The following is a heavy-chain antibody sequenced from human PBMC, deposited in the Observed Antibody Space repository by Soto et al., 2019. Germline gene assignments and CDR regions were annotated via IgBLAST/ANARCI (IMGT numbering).Heavy chain of an antibody. V-gene: IGHV4-39*01. CDR1: GDSIIRSDFY. CDR3: ARHSLALRKNNWFDP. D-gene: IGHD3-3*02. J-gene: IGHJ5*02. CDR2: IFYLGSS. Sequence: SETLSLTCTVSGDSIIRSDFYWGWVRQPPGKGLEWIGSIFYLGSSYYNPSLKSRVTMSVDTSKNQFSLRLRSVTAADTALYFCARHSLALRKNNWFDPWGQGIMVTVS.